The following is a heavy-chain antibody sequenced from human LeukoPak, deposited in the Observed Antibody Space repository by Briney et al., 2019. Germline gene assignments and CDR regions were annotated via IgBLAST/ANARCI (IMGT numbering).Heavy chain of an antibody. D-gene: IGHD3-10*01. Sequence: AGGSLRLSCAASGFTFSSYAMSWIRQPPGKGLEWIGYIYYSGSTNYNPSLKSRATISVDTSKNQFSLKLSSVTAADTAVYYCASLLWFGEFRGSFDYWGQGTLVTVSS. V-gene: IGHV4-59*01. CDR2: IYYSGST. CDR1: GFTFSSYA. CDR3: ASLLWFGEFRGSFDY. J-gene: IGHJ4*01.